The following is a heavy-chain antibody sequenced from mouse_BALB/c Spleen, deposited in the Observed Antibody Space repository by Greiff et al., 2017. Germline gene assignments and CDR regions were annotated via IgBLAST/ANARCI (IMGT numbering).Heavy chain of an antibody. CDR1: GFTFSSYA. V-gene: IGHV5-9-4*01. Sequence: EVKLVESGGGLVKPGGSLKLSCAASGFTFSSYAMSWVRQSPEKRLEWVAEISSGGSYTYYPDTVTGRFTISRDNAKNTLYLEMSSLRSEDTAMYYCARVPDGYYFAYWGQGTLVTVAA. CDR3: ARVPDGYYFAY. J-gene: IGHJ3*01. D-gene: IGHD2-3*01. CDR2: ISSGGSYT.